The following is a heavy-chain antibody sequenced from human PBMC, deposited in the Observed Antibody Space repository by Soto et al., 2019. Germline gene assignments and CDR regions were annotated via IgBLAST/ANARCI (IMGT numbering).Heavy chain of an antibody. CDR2: IYTSGSA. Sequence: SETLSLTCTVSGGTISSYYWSWIRQPAGQGLERIGRIYTSGSANYNPSLKSRVSMSVDTSKNQFSLKLSSATAADPAVYYCARDNGQWLVLDYWGQGTLVTVSS. CDR1: GGTISSYY. D-gene: IGHD6-19*01. V-gene: IGHV4-4*07. J-gene: IGHJ4*02. CDR3: ARDNGQWLVLDY.